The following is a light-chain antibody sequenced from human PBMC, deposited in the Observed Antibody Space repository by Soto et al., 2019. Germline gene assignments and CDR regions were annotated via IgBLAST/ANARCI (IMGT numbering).Light chain of an antibody. CDR2: EAS. CDR3: QQYDSYWT. CDR1: HSISSS. Sequence: DLQMTQSPSTLSASVGDRVTITCRASHSISSSLAWYQQKPGKAPKVLIYEASNLQRGVPTRFSGGGFGTDFTLTISNVQPDDFATYYCQQYDSYWTFGQGIKVEIK. V-gene: IGKV1-5*03. J-gene: IGKJ1*01.